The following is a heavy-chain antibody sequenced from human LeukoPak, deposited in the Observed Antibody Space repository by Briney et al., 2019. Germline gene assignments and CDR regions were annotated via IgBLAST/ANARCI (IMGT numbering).Heavy chain of an antibody. Sequence: GASVKVSCKASGYTFTSYDINWVRQATGQGLEWMGWMNPNSGNTGYAQKFQGRVTITRNTSISTAYMELSSLRSEDTAVYYCARVGDWRLYFDYWDQGTLVTVSS. D-gene: IGHD3/OR15-3a*01. V-gene: IGHV1-8*03. CDR3: ARVGDWRLYFDY. CDR2: MNPNSGNT. CDR1: GYTFTSYD. J-gene: IGHJ4*02.